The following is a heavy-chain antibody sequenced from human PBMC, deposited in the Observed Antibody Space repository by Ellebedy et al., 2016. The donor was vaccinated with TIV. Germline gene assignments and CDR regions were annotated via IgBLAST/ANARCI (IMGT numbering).Heavy chain of an antibody. CDR3: AAYLWGTPY. J-gene: IGHJ4*02. D-gene: IGHD2-21*01. CDR2: STTESTSYTS. V-gene: IGHV3-72*01. Sequence: PGGSLRLSCAASRFTFSSYSMDWLRQAPGKGLEWVGRSTTESTSYTSEYAASVKGRFTISRDDSKNSIYLQMNSLTTEDTAVYYCAAYLWGTPYWGQGTLVTVSS. CDR1: RFTFSSYS.